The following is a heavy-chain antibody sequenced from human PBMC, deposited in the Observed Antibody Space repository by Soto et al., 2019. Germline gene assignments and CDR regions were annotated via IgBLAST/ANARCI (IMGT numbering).Heavy chain of an antibody. CDR2: IHSDGSST. CDR3: ARGDRGAFDL. CDR1: GLTFSYYW. J-gene: IGHJ3*01. D-gene: IGHD2-21*02. Sequence: GRSLRLSCAASGLTFSYYWMHWVSQAPGQGLVWVSRIHSDGSSTTYADSVKGRFTISRDNAKNTLYLQMNSLRAEDTAVYYCARGDRGAFDLWGQGTMVTVSS. V-gene: IGHV3-74*01.